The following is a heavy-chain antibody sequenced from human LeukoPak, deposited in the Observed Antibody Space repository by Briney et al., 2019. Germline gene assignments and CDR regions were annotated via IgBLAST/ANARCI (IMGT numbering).Heavy chain of an antibody. D-gene: IGHD5-18*01. CDR2: IHPGDSGT. J-gene: IGHJ4*02. CDR3: ARGGTYRYGSSDY. CDR1: GYSFTNYW. V-gene: IGHV5-51*01. Sequence: GESLKISCKGSGYSFTNYWIGWARQMPGKGLDWMGIIHPGDSGTRYSPSCQGQVTMSVVESITTAYLQWSSLRASDSAIYYCARGGTYRYGSSDYWGQGTLVTVSS.